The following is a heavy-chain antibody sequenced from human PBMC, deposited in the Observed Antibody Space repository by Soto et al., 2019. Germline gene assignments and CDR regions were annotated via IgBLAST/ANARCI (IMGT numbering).Heavy chain of an antibody. CDR2: IIPIPGTA. D-gene: IGHD2-2*01. CDR1: GGTFGSYA. Sequence: QVQLVQSGAEVKKPGSSVKVSCKASGGTFGSYAISWVRQAPGQGLEWMGGIIPIPGTANYAQKFQGRVPLAADESTSTAYMEVSSLRSEDTAVYYCARSQGSSTSLEIYYYYYYGMDVWGQGTTVTVSS. CDR3: ARSQGSSTSLEIYYYYYYGMDV. J-gene: IGHJ6*02. V-gene: IGHV1-69*01.